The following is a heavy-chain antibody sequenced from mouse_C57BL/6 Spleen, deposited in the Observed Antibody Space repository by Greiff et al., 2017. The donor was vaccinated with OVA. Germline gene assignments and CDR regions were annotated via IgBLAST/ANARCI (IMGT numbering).Heavy chain of an antibody. D-gene: IGHD1-1*01. V-gene: IGHV1-55*01. CDR1: GYTFTSYW. J-gene: IGHJ1*03. CDR2: IYPGSGST. CDR3: ASGYYSSSYWYFDV. Sequence: QVQLQQPGAELVKPGASVKMSCKASGYTFTSYWITWVKQRPGQGLEWIGDIYPGSGSTNYNEKFKSKATLTVDTSSSTAYMQLSSLTSEDSAVYYGASGYYSSSYWYFDVWGTGTTVTVSS.